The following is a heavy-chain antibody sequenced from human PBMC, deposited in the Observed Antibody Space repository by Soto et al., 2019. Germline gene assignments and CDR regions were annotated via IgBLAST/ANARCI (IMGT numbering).Heavy chain of an antibody. CDR1: GFTFSSSS. Sequence: GGSLRLSCAASGFTFSSSSMNWVRQAPGKGLEWVSSISSSSSYIYYADSVKGRFTISRDNAKNSLYPQMNSLRAEDTAVYYCAGDAYYYYYYMDVWGKGTTVTVSS. V-gene: IGHV3-21*01. CDR2: ISSSSSYI. J-gene: IGHJ6*03. CDR3: AGDAYYYYYYMDV.